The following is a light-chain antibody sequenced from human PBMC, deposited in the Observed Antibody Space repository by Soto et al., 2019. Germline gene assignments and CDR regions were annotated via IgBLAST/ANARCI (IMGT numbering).Light chain of an antibody. V-gene: IGKV3-20*01. CDR2: GAS. Sequence: IILPQSPYTLSLSPGERSTLSCISSQTVSSNYLAWCQQRPGQAPRLLIYGASTRAAGIPDRFSGSGSGTDFTLTITRLEPEDSAVYFCQQYTGPPTTFGQGTRLEIK. CDR1: QTVSSNY. J-gene: IGKJ5*01. CDR3: QQYTGPPTT.